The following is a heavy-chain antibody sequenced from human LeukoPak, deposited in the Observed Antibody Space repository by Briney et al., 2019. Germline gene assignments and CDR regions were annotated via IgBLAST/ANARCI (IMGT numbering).Heavy chain of an antibody. CDR3: ARGYCGGDCYGD. J-gene: IGHJ1*01. Sequence: GGALRLSCAASGFTFSDYFMNWVRQAPGKGLEYVSSISGSSRHIYYADSVKGRFTISRDNTKSSLYLQMNSLRVEDMAVYYCARGYCGGDCYGDWGQGTLVTVSS. CDR2: ISGSSRHI. CDR1: GFTFSDYF. D-gene: IGHD2-21*02. V-gene: IGHV3-21*01.